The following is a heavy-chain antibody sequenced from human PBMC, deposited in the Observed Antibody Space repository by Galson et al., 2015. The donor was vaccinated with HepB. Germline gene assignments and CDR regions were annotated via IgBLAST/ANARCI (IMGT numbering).Heavy chain of an antibody. Sequence: SVKVSCKVSGYTLTELSMHWVRQAPGKGLEWMGGFDPEGGETIYAQKFQGRVTMTEDTSTDTAYMELSSLRSEDTAVYYCATPTYYYGSGSYYNGEKAAHYYYGMDVWGQGTTVTVSS. CDR3: ATPTYYYGSGSYYNGEKAAHYYYGMDV. CDR2: FDPEGGET. D-gene: IGHD3-10*01. V-gene: IGHV1-24*01. J-gene: IGHJ6*02. CDR1: GYTLTELS.